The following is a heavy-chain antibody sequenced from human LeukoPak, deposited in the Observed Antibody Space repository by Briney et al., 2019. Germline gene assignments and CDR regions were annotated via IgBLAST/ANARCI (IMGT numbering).Heavy chain of an antibody. D-gene: IGHD6-19*01. CDR1: GGPFSAYY. J-gene: IGHJ4*02. V-gene: IGHV4-34*01. CDR3: ARVGGGGSGWYSYYFDY. Sequence: SETLSLTCAVYGGPFSAYYWSWIRQPPGKGLEWIGEINHSGSTNYNPSLKSRVTISVDTSKNQFSLKLSSVTAADTAVYYCARVGGGGSGWYSYYFDYWGQGTLVTVSS. CDR2: INHSGST.